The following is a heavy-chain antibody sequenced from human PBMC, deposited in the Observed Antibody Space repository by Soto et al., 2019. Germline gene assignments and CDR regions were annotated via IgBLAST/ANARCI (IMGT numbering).Heavy chain of an antibody. V-gene: IGHV3-33*01. Sequence: GGSLRLSCAASGFTFSSYGMHWVRQAPGKGLEWVAVIWYDGRNKYYADSVKGRFTISRDNSKNTLYLQMNSLRAEDTAVYYCARDWFRDYYDSRGYYLDNWGQGTLVTVSS. CDR3: ARDWFRDYYDSRGYYLDN. CDR2: IWYDGRNK. J-gene: IGHJ4*02. D-gene: IGHD3-22*01. CDR1: GFTFSSYG.